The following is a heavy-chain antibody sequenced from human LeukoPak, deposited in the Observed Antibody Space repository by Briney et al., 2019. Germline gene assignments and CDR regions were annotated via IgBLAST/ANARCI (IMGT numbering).Heavy chain of an antibody. CDR2: IRDSGET. V-gene: IGHV3-53*01. D-gene: IGHD6-13*01. J-gene: IGHJ4*02. CDR3: AKLAIAAAGTDY. CDR1: GFIVSSYY. Sequence: GGSLRLSCAATGFIVSSYYMSWVRQAPGKGLEWVSLIRDSGETFYIDSVKGRFTISRDDSKNTLYLQMNSLRAEDTAVYYCAKLAIAAAGTDYWGQGTLVTVSS.